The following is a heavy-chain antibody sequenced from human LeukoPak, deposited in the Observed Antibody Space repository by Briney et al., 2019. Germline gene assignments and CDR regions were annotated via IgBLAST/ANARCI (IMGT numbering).Heavy chain of an antibody. J-gene: IGHJ4*02. D-gene: IGHD3-22*01. CDR1: GCTFDDYA. Sequence: PGGSLRLSCAASGCTFDDYAMHWVRQTPGKGLDWVSLIRGYGGGTYYADSVKGRFTISRDNSKNSLYLQMNSLRTEDTALYYCAKDGYYDSSGYYPYYFDYWGQGTLVTVSS. CDR3: AKDGYYDSSGYYPYYFDY. CDR2: IRGYGGGT. V-gene: IGHV3-43*02.